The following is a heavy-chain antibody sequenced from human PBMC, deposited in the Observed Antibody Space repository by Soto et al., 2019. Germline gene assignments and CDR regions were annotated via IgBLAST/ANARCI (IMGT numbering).Heavy chain of an antibody. CDR3: ARGLPDYYDSSGSPYYFDY. Sequence: GGSLGLAGAASGFTFSSCARSWVRQAPGKGLEWVSGISGSGGSTYYADSVKGRFTISRDNSKNTLYLQMNSMRAEDTAVYYCARGLPDYYDSSGSPYYFDYWGQGTLVTVSS. CDR1: GFTFSSCA. CDR2: ISGSGGST. V-gene: IGHV3-23*01. D-gene: IGHD3-22*01. J-gene: IGHJ4*02.